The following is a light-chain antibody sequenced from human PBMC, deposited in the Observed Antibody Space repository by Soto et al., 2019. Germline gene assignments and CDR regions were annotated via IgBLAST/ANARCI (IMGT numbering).Light chain of an antibody. CDR3: QQFGSSSWT. Sequence: ESVWTQSPGTLSLSPGEKATLSCRASQSVSSSYLAWYQQKPGQAPRLLIYGASSRATGIPDRFSGSGSGTDFTLTVSRLEPEDFAVYYCQQFGSSSWTFGQVTKVEIK. CDR1: QSVSSSY. CDR2: GAS. V-gene: IGKV3-20*01. J-gene: IGKJ1*01.